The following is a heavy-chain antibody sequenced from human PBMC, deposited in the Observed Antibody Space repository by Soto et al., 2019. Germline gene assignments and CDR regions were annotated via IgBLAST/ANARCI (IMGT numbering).Heavy chain of an antibody. V-gene: IGHV3-48*01. CDR3: GKGADSGYYTVER. CDR1: GLTLSTSS. D-gene: IGHD3-22*01. J-gene: IGHJ4*02. CDR2: IRRHTSVT. Sequence: EVQLVESGGMLVQPGGSLRLSCAAFGLTLSTSSMNWVRQAPGRGLEWISYIRRHTSVTAYADSVKGRFTISIDSAKNSLYLQMDNLRVEYTAVYYCGKGADSGYYTVERCGQGTLVTVSS.